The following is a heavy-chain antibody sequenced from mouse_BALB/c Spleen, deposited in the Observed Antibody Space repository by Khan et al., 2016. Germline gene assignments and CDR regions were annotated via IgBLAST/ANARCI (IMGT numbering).Heavy chain of an antibody. CDR1: GFTFSDYY. Sequence: EVELVESGGGLVKPGGSLKLSCAASGFTFSDYYMYWVRQTPEKRLEWVATISDGGRYTYYPDSVKGRFTISRDKAKNYLYLQMSSETSEDTAMYYCARYFDVWGEGTTVTVSS. J-gene: IGHJ1*01. CDR2: ISDGGRYT. CDR3: ARYFDV. V-gene: IGHV5-4*02.